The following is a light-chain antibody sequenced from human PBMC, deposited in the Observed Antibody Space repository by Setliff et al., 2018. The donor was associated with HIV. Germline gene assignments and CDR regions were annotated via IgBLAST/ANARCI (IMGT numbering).Light chain of an antibody. V-gene: IGLV1-40*01. J-gene: IGLJ1*01. CDR1: TSNIEAGYD. CDR2: RNR. Sequence: QSVLTQPPSVSGAPGQRVPISCTGSTSNIEAGYDVHWYQQLPGTAPKLLIYRNRNRPSGVPDRFSGSKSGASASLAIARLQAEDEADYFCQSYDSMLSGYVFGTGTKVTVL. CDR3: QSYDSMLSGYV.